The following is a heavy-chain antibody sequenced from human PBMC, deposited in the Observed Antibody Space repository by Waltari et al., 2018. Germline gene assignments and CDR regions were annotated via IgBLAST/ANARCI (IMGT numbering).Heavy chain of an antibody. CDR3: ASSMVQGVIRGYYFDY. V-gene: IGHV1-69*13. D-gene: IGHD3-10*01. CDR1: GGTFSSYA. CDR2: IIPIFGTA. Sequence: QVQLVQSGAEVKKPGSSVKVSCKASGGTFSSYAISWVRQAPGQGLEWMGGIIPIFGTANYAQKFQGRVTITADESTSTAYMELSSLRSEDTAVYYCASSMVQGVIRGYYFDYWGQGTLVTVSS. J-gene: IGHJ4*02.